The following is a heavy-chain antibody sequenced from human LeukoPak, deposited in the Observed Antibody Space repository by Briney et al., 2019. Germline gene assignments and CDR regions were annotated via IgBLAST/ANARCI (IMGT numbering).Heavy chain of an antibody. V-gene: IGHV4-39*01. J-gene: IGHJ5*01. D-gene: IGHD3-22*01. CDR3: ARLHYYDSSGNYYGANWFDS. CDR1: GGSISSSGYY. Sequence: PSETLSLTCTVSGGSISSSGYYWAWIRQPPGKGLEWIGSIYFSGSTYYNPSLKSRVTISVDTSKNQFSLQLSSVTAAGTAVFFCARLHYYDSSGNYYGANWFDSWGQGTLVTVSS. CDR2: IYFSGST.